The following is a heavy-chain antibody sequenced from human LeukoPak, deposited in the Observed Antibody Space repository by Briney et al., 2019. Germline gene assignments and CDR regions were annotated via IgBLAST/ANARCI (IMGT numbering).Heavy chain of an antibody. Sequence: GGSLRLSCAASGFTFNNYGMHWVRQAPGKGLEWVEFIRYNGNNQYYADSVKGRFTISRDNSKNTLYLQMNSLKGDDTAVYYCAKDSAFYYIDVWGKGTTVIISS. D-gene: IGHD3-10*01. CDR1: GFTFNNYG. CDR2: IRYNGNNQ. J-gene: IGHJ6*03. CDR3: AKDSAFYYIDV. V-gene: IGHV3-30*02.